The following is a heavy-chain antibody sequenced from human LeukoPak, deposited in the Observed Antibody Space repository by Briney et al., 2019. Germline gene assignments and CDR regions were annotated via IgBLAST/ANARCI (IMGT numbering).Heavy chain of an antibody. J-gene: IGHJ4*02. CDR1: GGSGGTYS. D-gene: IGHD6-13*01. Sequence: SETLSLTCSVSGGSGGTYSWTWIRLPAGKGLEWIGRIYTSGSTNYNPSLKSRVTMSVDTPKNQFSLNLSSVTAADTAVYYCARAAAGSSKYDYWGQGILVTVSS. CDR3: ARAAAGSSKYDY. CDR2: IYTSGST. V-gene: IGHV4-4*07.